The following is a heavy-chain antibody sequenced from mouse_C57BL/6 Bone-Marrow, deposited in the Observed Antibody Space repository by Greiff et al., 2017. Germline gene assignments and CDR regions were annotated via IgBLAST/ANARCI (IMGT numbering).Heavy chain of an antibody. CDR1: GYTFTDYE. V-gene: IGHV1-15*01. Sequence: VKLMESGAELVRPGASVTLSCKASGYTFTDYEMHWVKQTPVHGLEWIGAIDPETGGTAYNQKFKGKAILTADKSSSTAYMELRSLTSEDSAVYYCTREGVLYYSNYGVMDYWGQGTSVTVSS. CDR2: IDPETGGT. J-gene: IGHJ4*01. D-gene: IGHD2-5*01. CDR3: TREGVLYYSNYGVMDY.